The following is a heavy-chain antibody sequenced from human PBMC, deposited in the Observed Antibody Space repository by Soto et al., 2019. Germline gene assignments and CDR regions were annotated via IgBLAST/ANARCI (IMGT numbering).Heavy chain of an antibody. CDR1: GGSFSPHY. CDR3: ARPGKYYQSLDP. V-gene: IGHV4-59*08. J-gene: IGHJ5*02. D-gene: IGHD2-2*01. Sequence: PSETLSLTCTVSGGSFSPHYWSWIRQPPGKGLEWVGYIYYAGSTSYNPSLRGRVTISLETSKSQFSLRLSSVTAADTAVYYCARPGKYYQSLDPWGPGNLVTVSS. CDR2: IYYAGST.